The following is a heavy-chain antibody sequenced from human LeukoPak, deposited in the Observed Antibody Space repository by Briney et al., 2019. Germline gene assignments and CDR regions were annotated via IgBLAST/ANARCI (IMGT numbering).Heavy chain of an antibody. CDR2: IYPDDSDA. Sequence: GESLKISCQGSGYSFTTYWIGWVRQMPGKGLEWMGIIYPDDSDARYSPSLQGQVTISADKSISTAYLQWSSLKASDTAMYYCARYSHYYDTSGLVSWVGFDLWGRGTMVTVSS. D-gene: IGHD3-22*01. J-gene: IGHJ3*01. CDR3: ARYSHYYDTSGLVSWVGFDL. CDR1: GYSFTTYW. V-gene: IGHV5-51*01.